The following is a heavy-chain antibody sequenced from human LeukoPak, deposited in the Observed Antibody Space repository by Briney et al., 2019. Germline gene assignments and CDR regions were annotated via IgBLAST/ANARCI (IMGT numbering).Heavy chain of an antibody. J-gene: IGHJ5*02. V-gene: IGHV4-39*07. CDR2: IYYSGST. D-gene: IGHD3-3*01. CDR3: ARDSLRFLEWVSQGGFDP. CDR1: GGSISSSSYY. Sequence: KTSETLSLTCTVSGGSISSSSYYWGWIRQPPGKGLEWIGSIYYSGSTYYNPSLKSRVTISVDTSKNQFSLKLSSVTAADTAVYYCARDSLRFLEWVSQGGFDPWGQGTLVTVSS.